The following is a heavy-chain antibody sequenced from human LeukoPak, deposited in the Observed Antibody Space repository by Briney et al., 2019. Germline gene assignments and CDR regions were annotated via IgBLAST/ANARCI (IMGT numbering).Heavy chain of an antibody. CDR2: IYYNAST. J-gene: IGHJ6*02. CDR3: ARHPRDGYNSPYFYYGVAV. V-gene: IGHV4-59*08. D-gene: IGHD5-24*01. Sequence: PSETLSLTRSVSGGSISRYYWSWIRQPPGKGLEWIGDIYYNASTNYNPSLKSRVTISVDTSKNQFSLKLSSVTAADTAVYYCARHPRDGYNSPYFYYGVAVWGHGTTVTVSS. CDR1: GGSISRYY.